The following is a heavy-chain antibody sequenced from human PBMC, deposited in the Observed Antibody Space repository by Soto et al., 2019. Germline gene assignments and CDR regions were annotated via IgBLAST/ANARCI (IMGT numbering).Heavy chain of an antibody. CDR3: ARNLFCSGGSCPQDI. CDR1: GFNFSDYY. D-gene: IGHD2-15*01. V-gene: IGHV3-11*06. Sequence: GGSLRLSCAASGFNFSDYYMSWIRQAPGKGLEWVSYISSSSSYTNYADSVKGRFTISRDNAKNSLYLQMNSLRAEDTAVYYCARNLFCSGGSCPQDIWGQGTMVTVSS. J-gene: IGHJ3*02. CDR2: ISSSSSYT.